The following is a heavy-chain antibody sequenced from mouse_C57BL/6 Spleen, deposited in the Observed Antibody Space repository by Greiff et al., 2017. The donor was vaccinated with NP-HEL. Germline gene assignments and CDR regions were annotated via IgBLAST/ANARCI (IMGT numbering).Heavy chain of an antibody. Sequence: VKLQESGAELVKPGASVKISCKASGYAFSSYWMNWVKQRPGKGLEWIGQIYPGDGDTNYNGKFKGKATLTADKSSSTAYMQLSSLTSEDSAVYFCARIYFSYAMDYWGQGTSVTVSS. CDR1: GYAFSSYW. CDR2: IYPGDGDT. D-gene: IGHD2-3*01. CDR3: ARIYFSYAMDY. V-gene: IGHV1-80*01. J-gene: IGHJ4*01.